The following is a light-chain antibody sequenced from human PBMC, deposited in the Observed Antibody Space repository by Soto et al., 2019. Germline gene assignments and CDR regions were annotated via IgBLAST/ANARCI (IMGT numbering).Light chain of an antibody. Sequence: DIQMTQSPSTLSASVGDRVTITCRASQSISSWLAWYQQKPEKAPKLLIFKASSLQSGVPSRFSGSGSGTEFTLTISSLQPDDFATYYCQQYSNWPPLTFGGGTEVEIK. CDR1: QSISSW. V-gene: IGKV1-5*03. CDR2: KAS. CDR3: QQYSNWPPLT. J-gene: IGKJ4*01.